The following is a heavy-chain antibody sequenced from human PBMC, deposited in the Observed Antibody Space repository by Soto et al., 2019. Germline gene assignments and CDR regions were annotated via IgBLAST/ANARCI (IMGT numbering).Heavy chain of an antibody. Sequence: GGSLRLSCAASGFTFSSYWMHWVRQAPGKGLVWVSRINSDGSSTSYADSVKGRFTISRDNAKNTLYLQMNSLRAEDTAVYYCAHILTGYGIDYWGQGTLVTVSS. V-gene: IGHV3-74*01. J-gene: IGHJ4*02. D-gene: IGHD3-9*01. CDR3: AHILTGYGIDY. CDR2: INSDGSST. CDR1: GFTFSSYW.